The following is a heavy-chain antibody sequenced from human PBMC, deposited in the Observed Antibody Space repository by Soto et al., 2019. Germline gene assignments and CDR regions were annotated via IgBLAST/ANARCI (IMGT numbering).Heavy chain of an antibody. CDR3: ARDQDIVVVPAASGTYNWFDP. V-gene: IGHV1-18*01. CDR1: GYTFTSYG. J-gene: IGHJ5*02. D-gene: IGHD2-2*01. Sequence: ASVKVSCKASGYTFTSYGISWVRQAPGQGLEWIGWISAYNGNTSYAQKLQGRVTMTTDTSTSTAYMELRSLRSDDTAVYYCARDQDIVVVPAASGTYNWFDPWGQGTLVTVSS. CDR2: ISAYNGNT.